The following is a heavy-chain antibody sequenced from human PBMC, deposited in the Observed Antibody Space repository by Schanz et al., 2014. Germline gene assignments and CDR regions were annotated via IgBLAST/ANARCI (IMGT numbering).Heavy chain of an antibody. V-gene: IGHV3-23*04. Sequence: EVQLVESGGGLVQPGGSLRLSCAASGFTFSTYAMSWVRQAPGKGLEWVSGISGSGGSTYYADSVKGRFTISRDNSENTLYLQMNSLSADDTAVFYCAKGMRYCSGGTCYDYYYYCLDAWGQGTTVTVSS. CDR3: AKGMRYCSGGTCYDYYYYCLDA. D-gene: IGHD2-15*01. CDR2: ISGSGGST. CDR1: GFTFSTYA. J-gene: IGHJ6*02.